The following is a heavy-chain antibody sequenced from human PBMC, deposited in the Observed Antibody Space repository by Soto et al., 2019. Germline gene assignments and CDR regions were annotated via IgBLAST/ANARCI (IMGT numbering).Heavy chain of an antibody. V-gene: IGHV3-23*01. D-gene: IGHD3-10*01. CDR2: ISGNSDYT. CDR3: AKSRQKSLLQTSGIGV. Sequence: EVQLLESGGGLVQPGGSLRLSCAASGFTFSTYAMTWVRQAPGKGLEWVSVISGNSDYTSYADSVKGRFTIFRDNSKNTLFLQMNSLRAEDTAVYYCAKSRQKSLLQTSGIGVWGQGTTVIVSS. CDR1: GFTFSTYA. J-gene: IGHJ6*02.